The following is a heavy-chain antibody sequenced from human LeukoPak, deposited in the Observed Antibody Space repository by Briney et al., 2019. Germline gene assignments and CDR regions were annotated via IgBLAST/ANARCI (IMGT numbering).Heavy chain of an antibody. Sequence: SETLSLTCTVSGGSISSTSYYWGWIRQPPGKGLEWIGTIYYSGITYYNPSLKSRVTISVDTSKNQFSLKLSSVTAADTAVYYCARLEGDTDYLDYWGQGTLVTVSS. CDR1: GGSISSTSYY. D-gene: IGHD1-26*01. V-gene: IGHV4-39*01. J-gene: IGHJ4*02. CDR3: ARLEGDTDYLDY. CDR2: IYYSGIT.